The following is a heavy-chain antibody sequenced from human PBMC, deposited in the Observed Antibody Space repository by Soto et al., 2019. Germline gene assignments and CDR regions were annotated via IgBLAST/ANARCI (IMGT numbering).Heavy chain of an antibody. CDR1: GDSINSAGYY. Sequence: SETLSLTCTVSGDSINSAGYYWSWIRQPPGKGLEWIGEINHSGSTNYNPSLKSRVTISVDTSKNQFSLKLSSVTAADTAVYYCARLGVAARQGFDYWGQGTLVTVSS. V-gene: IGHV4-34*01. CDR3: ARLGVAARQGFDY. D-gene: IGHD6-6*01. CDR2: INHSGST. J-gene: IGHJ4*02.